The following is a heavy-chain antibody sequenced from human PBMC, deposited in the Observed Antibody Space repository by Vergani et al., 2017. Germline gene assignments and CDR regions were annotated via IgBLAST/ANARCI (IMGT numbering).Heavy chain of an antibody. CDR3: ARGGYSSGWYDAFDI. CDR1: GGTFSSYA. D-gene: IGHD6-19*01. CDR2: IIPILGIA. V-gene: IGHV1-69*04. J-gene: IGHJ3*02. Sequence: QVQLVQSGAEVKKPGSSVKVSCKASGGTFSSYAISWVRQAPGQGLEWMGRIIPILGIANYAQKFQGRVTITADKSTSTDYMELSSLRSEDTAVYYCARGGYSSGWYDAFDIWGQGTMVTVSS.